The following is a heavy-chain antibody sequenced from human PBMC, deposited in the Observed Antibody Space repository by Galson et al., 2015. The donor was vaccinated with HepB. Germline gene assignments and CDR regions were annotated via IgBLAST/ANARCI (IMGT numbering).Heavy chain of an antibody. CDR1: GFTFSSYS. CDR3: ARGRYTFIIKPPSLDL. V-gene: IGHV3-48*04. Sequence: SLRLSCAASGFTFSSYSMNWVRQAPGKGLEWVSYISSSSSTIYYADSVKGRFTISRDNAKNSLYLQMNSLRAEDTAVYYCARGRYTFIIKPPSLDLWGRGTLVTVSS. D-gene: IGHD3-3*01. J-gene: IGHJ2*01. CDR2: ISSSSSTI.